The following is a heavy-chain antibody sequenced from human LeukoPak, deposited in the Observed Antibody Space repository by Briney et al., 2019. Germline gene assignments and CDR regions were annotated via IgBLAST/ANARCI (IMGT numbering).Heavy chain of an antibody. V-gene: IGHV3-30*18. CDR2: ISYDGSNK. CDR3: AKGVGCSSGWYTN. D-gene: IGHD6-19*01. CDR1: GFTFSSYG. J-gene: IGHJ4*02. Sequence: GRSLRLSCAASGFTFSSYGMHWVRQAPGKGLEWVAVISYDGSNKYYADSVKGRFTISRDNSKNTLYLQMNSLRAEDTAVYYCAKGVGCSSGWYTNWGQGTLVTVSS.